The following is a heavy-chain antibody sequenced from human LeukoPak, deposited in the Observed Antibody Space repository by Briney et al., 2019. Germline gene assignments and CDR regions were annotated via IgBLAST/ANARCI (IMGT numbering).Heavy chain of an antibody. D-gene: IGHD3-10*01. CDR1: GFTFSSYS. J-gene: IGHJ3*02. CDR2: ISSSSSYI. CDR3: ARVMVRGVIGAFDI. V-gene: IGHV3-21*01. Sequence: GGSLSLSCAASGFTFSSYSMNWVRQAPGKGLEWVSSISSSSSYIYYADSVKGRFTISRDNAKNSLYLQMNSLRAEDTAVYYCARVMVRGVIGAFDIWGQGTMVTVSS.